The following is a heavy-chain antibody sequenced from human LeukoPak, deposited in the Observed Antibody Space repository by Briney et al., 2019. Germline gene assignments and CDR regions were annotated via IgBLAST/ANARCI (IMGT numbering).Heavy chain of an antibody. J-gene: IGHJ4*02. CDR3: AKDGEPMITSGGAGY. D-gene: IGHD3-16*01. V-gene: IGHV3-23*01. CDR2: ISGSGGST. Sequence: GGSLRLSCAASGFTFSSYAMNWVRQAPGKGLEWVSAISGSGGSTWYADSVKGRFTISRDYSKNTLHLQMNSLGAEDTAVYYCAKDGEPMITSGGAGYWGQGTLVTVSS. CDR1: GFTFSSYA.